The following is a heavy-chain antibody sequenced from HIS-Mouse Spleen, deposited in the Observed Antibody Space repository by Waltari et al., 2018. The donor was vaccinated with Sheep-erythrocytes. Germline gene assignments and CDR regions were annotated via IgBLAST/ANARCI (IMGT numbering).Heavy chain of an antibody. CDR1: AFSFSSYS. CDR2: ISSSSSYI. D-gene: IGHD3-3*01. V-gene: IGHV3-21*01. J-gene: IGHJ4*02. CDR3: ARASIFGVVRGFDY. Sequence: EVQLVESGGGLVKPGGSLRLSCAASAFSFSSYSMNWVRQAPGKGLEWVSSISSSSSYIYYADSVKGRFTSSRDNAKNSLYLQMNSLRAEDTAVYYCARASIFGVVRGFDYWGQGTLVTVSS.